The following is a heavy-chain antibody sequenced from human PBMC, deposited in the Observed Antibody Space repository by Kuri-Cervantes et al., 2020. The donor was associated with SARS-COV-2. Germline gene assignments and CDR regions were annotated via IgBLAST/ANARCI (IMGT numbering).Heavy chain of an antibody. CDR3: ARGHSHAEAFDI. V-gene: IGHV4-34*01. D-gene: IGHD1-14*01. CDR2: INHSGST. Sequence: GSLRLSCTVSGGSISSYYWSWIRQPPGKGLEWIGEINHSGSTNYNPSLKSRVTISVDTSKNQFSLKLSSVTAADTAVYYCARGHSHAEAFDIWGQGTMVTVSS. CDR1: GGSISSYY. J-gene: IGHJ3*02.